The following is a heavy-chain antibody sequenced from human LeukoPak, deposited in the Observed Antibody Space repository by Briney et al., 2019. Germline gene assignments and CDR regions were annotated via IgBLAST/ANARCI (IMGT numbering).Heavy chain of an antibody. CDR2: INHSGSN. CDR1: GGSFSTYY. V-gene: IGHV4-34*01. J-gene: IGHJ4*02. Sequence: SETLSLTCAVYGGSFSTYYWSWIRQPPGKGLEWIGEINHSGSNNYNPSLKSRVTISVDTSKNQFSLKLSSVTAADTAVYYCARVGWYDHYFDYWGQGTLVTVSS. D-gene: IGHD6-19*01. CDR3: ARVGWYDHYFDY.